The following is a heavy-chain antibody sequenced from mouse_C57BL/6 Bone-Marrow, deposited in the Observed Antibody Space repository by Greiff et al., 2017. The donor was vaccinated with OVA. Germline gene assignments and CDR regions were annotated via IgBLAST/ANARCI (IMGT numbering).Heavy chain of an antibody. J-gene: IGHJ2*01. CDR2: ISDGGSYT. D-gene: IGHD2-2*01. CDR1: GFTFSSYA. V-gene: IGHV5-4*01. CDR3: ARDEGDYGYVIFDY. Sequence: DVHLVESGGGLVKPGGSLKLSCAASGFTFSSYAMSWVRQTPEKRLEWVATISDGGSYTYYPDNVKGRFTISRDNAKNNLYLQMSHLKSEDTAMYYCARDEGDYGYVIFDYWGQGTTLTVSS.